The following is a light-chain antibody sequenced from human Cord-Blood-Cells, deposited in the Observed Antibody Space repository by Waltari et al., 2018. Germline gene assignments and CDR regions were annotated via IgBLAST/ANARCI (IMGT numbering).Light chain of an antibody. CDR3: QQRSNFT. CDR2: DAS. J-gene: IGKJ3*01. CDR1: QSVSSY. Sequence: ELVLTQSPANLSLPPGARATLSCRASQSVSSYLAWYQQKPGQAPRLLIYDASNGATGIPARFRGRGSVTDITLTISSLEPEDFAGYYCQQRSNFTFGPGTKVDIK. V-gene: IGKV3-11*01.